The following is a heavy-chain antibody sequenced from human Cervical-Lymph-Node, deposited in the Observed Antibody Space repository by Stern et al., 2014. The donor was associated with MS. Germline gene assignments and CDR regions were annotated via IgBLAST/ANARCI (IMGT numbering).Heavy chain of an antibody. J-gene: IGHJ4*02. CDR3: ARVAYYGDYERIDY. CDR1: GGSLSSGSYY. Sequence: QVQLQESGPGLVKPSQTLSLTCTVSGGSLSSGSYYWSWIRQPAGKGLEXIGRIYTRGSPNYTPSPQSRDPISVHTSKTQFSLKLSSVTAADTAVYYCARVAYYGDYERIDYWGQGTLVTVSS. V-gene: IGHV4-61*02. CDR2: IYTRGSP. D-gene: IGHD4-17*01.